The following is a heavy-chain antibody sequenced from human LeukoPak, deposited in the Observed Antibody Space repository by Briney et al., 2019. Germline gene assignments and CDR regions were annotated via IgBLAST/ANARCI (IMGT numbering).Heavy chain of an antibody. Sequence: GGSLRLSCAASGFTFSSYAMHWVRQAPGKGLEWVAVISYDGSNKYYADSVKGRFTISRDNSKNTLYLQMNSLRAEDTAVYYCARAETNYDFWSGYYTQGDFDYWGQGTLVTVSS. D-gene: IGHD3-3*01. CDR3: ARAETNYDFWSGYYTQGDFDY. CDR1: GFTFSSYA. CDR2: ISYDGSNK. J-gene: IGHJ4*02. V-gene: IGHV3-30-3*01.